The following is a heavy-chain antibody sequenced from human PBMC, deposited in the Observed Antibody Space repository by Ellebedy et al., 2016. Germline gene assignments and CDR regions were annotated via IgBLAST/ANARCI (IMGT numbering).Heavy chain of an antibody. V-gene: IGHV3-21*01. J-gene: IGHJ4*02. CDR2: ISSSSSYI. D-gene: IGHD6-19*01. CDR1: GFTFSSYS. CDR3: AREDSSGWYFN. Sequence: GESLKISXAASGFTFSSYSMNWVRQAPGKGLEWVSSISSSSSYIYYADSVKGRFTISRDNAKNSLYLQMNRLRAEDTAVYYCAREDSSGWYFNWGQGTLVTVSS.